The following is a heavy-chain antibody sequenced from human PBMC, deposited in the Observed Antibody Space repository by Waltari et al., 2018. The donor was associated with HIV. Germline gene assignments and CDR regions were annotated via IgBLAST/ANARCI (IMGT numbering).Heavy chain of an antibody. D-gene: IGHD3-22*01. CDR2: INPSGGST. Sequence: QVQLVQSGAEVKKPGASVKVSCKASGYTFTSYYMHWVRQAPGQGLEWMGVINPSGGSTSYAQKFQGRGTMTRDTSTSTVYMELSSLRSEDTAVYYCARAEGGYYDSSGYYASFDIWGQGTMVTVSS. V-gene: IGHV1-46*01. CDR1: GYTFTSYY. J-gene: IGHJ3*02. CDR3: ARAEGGYYDSSGYYASFDI.